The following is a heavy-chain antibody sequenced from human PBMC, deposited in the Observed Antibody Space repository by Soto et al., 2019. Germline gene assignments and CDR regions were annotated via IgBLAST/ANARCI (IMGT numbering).Heavy chain of an antibody. CDR2: ISAYNGNT. Sequence: SVKVSFKASCYTFTSYGISWVRQAPGQGLEWMGWISAYNGNTNYAQKLQGRVTMTTDTSTSTAYMELRSLRSDDTAVYYCARLDSSGGDFDYWGQGTLVTVSS. D-gene: IGHD3-22*01. CDR3: ARLDSSGGDFDY. V-gene: IGHV1-18*04. CDR1: CYTFTSYG. J-gene: IGHJ4*02.